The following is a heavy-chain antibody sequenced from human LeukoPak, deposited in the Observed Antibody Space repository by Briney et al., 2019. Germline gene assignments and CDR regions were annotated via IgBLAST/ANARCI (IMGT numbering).Heavy chain of an antibody. J-gene: IGHJ4*02. D-gene: IGHD3-10*01. Sequence: ASVKVSCKASGYTFTGYYMHWVRQAPGQGLEWMGWINPNSGGTNYAQKFQGRVTMTRDTSISTAYMELSRLRSDDAAVYYCATMVRGVTGGFDYWGQGTLVTVSS. V-gene: IGHV1-2*02. CDR1: GYTFTGYY. CDR3: ATMVRGVTGGFDY. CDR2: INPNSGGT.